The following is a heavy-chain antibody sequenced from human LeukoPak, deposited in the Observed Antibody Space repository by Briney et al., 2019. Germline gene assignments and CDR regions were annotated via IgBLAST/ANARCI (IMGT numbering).Heavy chain of an antibody. D-gene: IGHD5-12*01. CDR1: GXXFSGYY. Sequence: PSETLXLXXXXXGXXFSGYYWSWIRXPPGKGLEWIGEINHSGSTNYNPSLKSRVTISVDTSKNQFSLKLSSVTAADTAVYYCARSTIHSSGYDFGYWGQGTLVTVSS. CDR3: ARSTIHSSGYDFGY. CDR2: INHSGST. V-gene: IGHV4-34*01. J-gene: IGHJ4*02.